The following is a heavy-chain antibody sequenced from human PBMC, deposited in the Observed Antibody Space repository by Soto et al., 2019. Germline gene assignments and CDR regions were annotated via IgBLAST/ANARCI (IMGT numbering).Heavy chain of an antibody. CDR3: ARVIETTTVHMGWCDA. J-gene: IGHJ5*02. Sequence: QVRLEQSGAEVKKPGSSVKVSCRASGGTFSRKAIAWLRQAPGQGLEWMGGIIPMFGTTNYAQRFQDRGTIPAAESTSTGSMQLSSLTSEDTAVYYCARVIETTTVHMGWCDAWCQGTLVTVSS. CDR2: IIPMFGTT. V-gene: IGHV1-69*01. D-gene: IGHD4-4*01. CDR1: GGTFSRKA.